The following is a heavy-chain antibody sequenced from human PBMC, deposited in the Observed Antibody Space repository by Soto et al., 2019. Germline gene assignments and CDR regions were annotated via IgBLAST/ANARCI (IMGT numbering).Heavy chain of an antibody. V-gene: IGHV4-34*01. CDR2: INHSGST. J-gene: IGHJ6*03. CDR1: GGSFSGYY. Sequence: SETLSLTCAVYGGSFSGYYWSWTRQPPGKGLEWIGEINHSGSTNYNPSLKSRVTISVDTSKNQFSLKLSSVTAADTAVYYCARLVPAATNYYYYMDVWGKGTTVTVSS. CDR3: ARLVPAATNYYYYMDV. D-gene: IGHD2-2*01.